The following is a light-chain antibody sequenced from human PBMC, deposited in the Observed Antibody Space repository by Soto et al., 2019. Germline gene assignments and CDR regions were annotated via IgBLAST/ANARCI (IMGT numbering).Light chain of an antibody. CDR1: QSISTY. J-gene: IGKJ2*01. CDR2: AAS. CDR3: QQSYGVPYT. V-gene: IGKV1-39*01. Sequence: DIQMTQSPSSLSASVGDRVTIPCRASQSISTYLNWYQQKPGKAPKLLIYAASSLQSGVPSRFSGSGSGTDFTLTISSLQPEDFATYFCQQSYGVPYTFGQGTKLETK.